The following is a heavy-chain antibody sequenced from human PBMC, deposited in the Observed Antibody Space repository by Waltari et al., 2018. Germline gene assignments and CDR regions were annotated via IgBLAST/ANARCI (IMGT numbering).Heavy chain of an antibody. Sequence: QVQLVQSGAEVKKPGSSVKVSCKASGGTFSSYAISWVRQAPGQGLEWMGGIIPIFGTANYAQKFQGRVTITADESTSTAYMELSSLRSEDTAVYYCARVWGTYDSSGDDAFDIWGQGTMVTVSS. J-gene: IGHJ3*02. CDR3: ARVWGTYDSSGDDAFDI. CDR1: GGTFSSYA. V-gene: IGHV1-69*01. CDR2: IIPIFGTA. D-gene: IGHD3-22*01.